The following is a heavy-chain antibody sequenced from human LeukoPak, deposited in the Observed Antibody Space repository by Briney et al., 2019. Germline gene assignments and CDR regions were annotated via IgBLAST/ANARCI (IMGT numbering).Heavy chain of an antibody. V-gene: IGHV3-48*04. CDR2: ISSSGSTI. CDR3: ASGYDFWSGYYGPEYFQH. CDR1: GFTFSSYW. Sequence: GGSLRLSCAASGFTFSSYWMSWVRQAPGKGLEWVSYISSSGSTIYYADSVKGRFTISRDNAKNSLYLQMNSLRAEDTAVYYCASGYDFWSGYYGPEYFQHWGQGTLVTVSS. D-gene: IGHD3-3*01. J-gene: IGHJ1*01.